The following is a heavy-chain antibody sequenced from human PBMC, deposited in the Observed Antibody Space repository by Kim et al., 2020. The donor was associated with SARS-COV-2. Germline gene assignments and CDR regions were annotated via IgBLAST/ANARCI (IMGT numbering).Heavy chain of an antibody. CDR1: GFTFSRNS. J-gene: IGHJ4*02. CDR2: ISRTRSAI. V-gene: IGHV3-48*02. Sequence: GGSLRLSCAGSGFTFSRNSVNWVRQAPGKGLEWVSYISRTRSAIYYADSVKGRFTISRDNAKNSVFLQMDSLRDEDTAVYYCARALDCATTTCYAVNCDYWGQGTLVTVSS. D-gene: IGHD2-2*01. CDR3: ARALDCATTTCYAVNCDY.